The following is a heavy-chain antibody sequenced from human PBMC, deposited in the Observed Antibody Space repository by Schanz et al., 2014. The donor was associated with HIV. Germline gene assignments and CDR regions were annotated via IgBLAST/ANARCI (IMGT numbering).Heavy chain of an antibody. CDR1: GYTFSNYG. V-gene: IGHV1-18*01. J-gene: IGHJ4*02. CDR2: SSTSNTDT. D-gene: IGHD3-16*01. Sequence: QVQLVQSGSEVKNHGASVNVSCKTSGYTFSNYGVTWVRQAPGRGLTWMGWSSTSNTDTKTAHWLQGRLTMTTETAANTAYLELRSLRSDDTAVYYCARGDTWPGGASDYWGQGTLVIVSS. CDR3: ARGDTWPGGASDY.